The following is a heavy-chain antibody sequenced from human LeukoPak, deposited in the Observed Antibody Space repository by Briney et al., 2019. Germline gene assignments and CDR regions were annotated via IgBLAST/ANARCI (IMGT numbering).Heavy chain of an antibody. CDR1: GFTYSSYA. V-gene: IGHV3-23*01. D-gene: IGHD5-24*01. CDR2: SGSGGGT. Sequence: TGGSLRLSCAASGFTYSSYAMSWVRQDPGKGLEWVSGSGSGGGTYYADSVKGRFTISRDNSKNTLYLQINSLRAEDTAVYYCARVEMGTPRGAFDIWGQGTMVTVSS. J-gene: IGHJ3*02. CDR3: ARVEMGTPRGAFDI.